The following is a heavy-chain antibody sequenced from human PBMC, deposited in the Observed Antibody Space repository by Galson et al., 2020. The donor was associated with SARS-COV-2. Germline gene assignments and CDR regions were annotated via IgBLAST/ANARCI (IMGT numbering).Heavy chain of an antibody. Sequence: QAGGSLRLSCAASGFTFSNHMMHWVRQAPGKGLEWVAIISYDGSNKHYADSVRGRFTISRDNSRDTLYLQMDDSRADDTAVYYCARETQNYYDSRFDSWGQGTLVTVSS. V-gene: IGHV3-30-3*01. J-gene: IGHJ4*02. CDR3: ARETQNYYDSRFDS. CDR2: ISYDGSNK. CDR1: GFTFSNHM. D-gene: IGHD3-22*01.